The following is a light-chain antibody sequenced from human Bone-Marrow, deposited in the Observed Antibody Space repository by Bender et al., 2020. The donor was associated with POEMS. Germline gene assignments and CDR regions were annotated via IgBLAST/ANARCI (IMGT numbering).Light chain of an antibody. V-gene: IGLV2-14*02. CDR2: EAI. CDR3: QSADSSGFVL. Sequence: QSALTQPASVSGSPGQSITISCTGTSSDIGSYNLVSWYQQHPGKAPKLMIYEAIKRPSGVPDRFSGSKSGNTASLTISGLQAEDEADYYCQSADSSGFVLFGGGTKLTVL. CDR1: SSDIGSYNL. J-gene: IGLJ2*01.